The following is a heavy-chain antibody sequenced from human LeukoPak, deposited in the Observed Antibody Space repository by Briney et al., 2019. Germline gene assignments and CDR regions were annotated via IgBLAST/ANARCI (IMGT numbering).Heavy chain of an antibody. J-gene: IGHJ6*03. CDR2: INHSGST. Sequence: PSETLSLTCAVYGGSFSGYYWSWIRQPPGKGLEWIGEINHSGSTNYNPSLKSRVTISVDTSKNQFSLKLSSVTAADTAVYYCARGVLWFGSYYYYYMDVWGKGTTVTVSS. V-gene: IGHV4-34*01. CDR1: GGSFSGYY. D-gene: IGHD3-10*01. CDR3: ARGVLWFGSYYYYYMDV.